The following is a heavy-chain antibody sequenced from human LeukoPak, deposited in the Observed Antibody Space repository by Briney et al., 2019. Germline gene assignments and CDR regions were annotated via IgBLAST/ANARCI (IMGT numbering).Heavy chain of an antibody. V-gene: IGHV3-9*01. CDR3: VRISLSLYMDV. CDR2: ISWNSGNI. Sequence: GGSLRLSCTASGFTFDDYAMHWVRHAPGKGLEWVSGISWNSGNIDYAASVKGRFTISRDSAKSSLYLQMNSLRVEDTALYYCVRISLSLYMDVWGKGTTVTISS. J-gene: IGHJ6*03. CDR1: GFTFDDYA. D-gene: IGHD2/OR15-2a*01.